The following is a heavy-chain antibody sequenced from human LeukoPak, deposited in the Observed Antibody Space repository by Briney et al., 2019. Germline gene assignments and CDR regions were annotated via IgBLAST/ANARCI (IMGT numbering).Heavy chain of an antibody. J-gene: IGHJ6*02. CDR2: MNPNSGNT. D-gene: IGHD6-19*01. CDR3: ARGAAVAGTADYYYGMDV. Sequence: ASVKVSCKASGYTFTSYDINWVRQATGQGLEWMGWMNPNSGNTGYAQEFQGRVTMTRNTSISTAYMELSSLRSEDTAVYYCARGAAVAGTADYYYGMDVWGQGTTVTVSS. V-gene: IGHV1-8*01. CDR1: GYTFTSYD.